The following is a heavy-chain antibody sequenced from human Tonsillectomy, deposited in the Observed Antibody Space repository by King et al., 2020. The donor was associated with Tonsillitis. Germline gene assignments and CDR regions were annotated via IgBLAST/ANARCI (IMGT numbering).Heavy chain of an antibody. J-gene: IGHJ6*02. CDR3: ARDRASMVRGAKGYYYGMDV. V-gene: IGHV1-18*04. Sequence: VQLVESGAEVKKPGASVKVSCKASGYTFTNYAISWVRQPPGQGLEWMGWISAYNGNTNYARKLQGRVTMTTDTSTSTAYMELRSLRSDDTAVYYCARDRASMVRGAKGYYYGMDVWGQGTTVTVSS. CDR2: ISAYNGNT. CDR1: GYTFTNYA. D-gene: IGHD3-10*01.